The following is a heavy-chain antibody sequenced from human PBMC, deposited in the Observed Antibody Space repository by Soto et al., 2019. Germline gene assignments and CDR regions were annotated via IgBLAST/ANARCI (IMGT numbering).Heavy chain of an antibody. CDR3: ARDRDILTGYNWFDP. Sequence: SVKVSCKASGGTFSSYAISWVRQAPGQGLEWMGGIIPIFGTANYAQKFQGRVTITADESTSTAYMELSSLRSEDTAVYYCARDRDILTGYNWFDPWGQGTLVTVSS. J-gene: IGHJ5*02. D-gene: IGHD3-9*01. CDR1: GGTFSSYA. V-gene: IGHV1-69*13. CDR2: IIPIFGTA.